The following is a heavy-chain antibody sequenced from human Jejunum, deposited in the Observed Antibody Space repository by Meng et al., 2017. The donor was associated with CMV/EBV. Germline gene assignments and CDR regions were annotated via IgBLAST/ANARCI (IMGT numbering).Heavy chain of an antibody. CDR3: ARRFFAFPI. Sequence: TCTFYGGSVSIGSYYWSWIRQPPGKGLEWIGYIYYTGSTDYNPSLKSRVTISRDTSQNQFSLKLRSVTAADPAVYYCARRFFAFPIWGHGTMVTVSS. J-gene: IGHJ3*02. CDR2: IYYTGST. V-gene: IGHV4-61*01. CDR1: GGSVSIGSYY. D-gene: IGHD3-3*01.